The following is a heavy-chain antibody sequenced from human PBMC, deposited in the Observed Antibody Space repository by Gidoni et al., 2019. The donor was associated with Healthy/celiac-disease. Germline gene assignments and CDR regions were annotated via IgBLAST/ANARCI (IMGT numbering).Heavy chain of an antibody. CDR3: ARDRYDSSGYDYYYYYGMDV. Sequence: QVQLVESGGGVVQPGRSLTLSCAASGFTFSSYAMHWVRQAPGKGLELVAVISYDGSNKYYADSVKGRFTISRDNSKNTLYLQMNSLRAEDTAVYYCARDRYDSSGYDYYYYYGMDVWGQGTTVTVSS. CDR1: GFTFSSYA. J-gene: IGHJ6*02. D-gene: IGHD3-22*01. CDR2: ISYDGSNK. V-gene: IGHV3-30-3*01.